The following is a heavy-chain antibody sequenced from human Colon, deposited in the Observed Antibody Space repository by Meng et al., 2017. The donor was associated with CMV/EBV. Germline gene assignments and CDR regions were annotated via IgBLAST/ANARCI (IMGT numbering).Heavy chain of an antibody. Sequence: SETLSLTCSVSGVSISTTNYCWGWIRQPPGKGLEWIVSICYTGITYYNPSLKSRVTISVDTSKNQFSLRLSSVTAADTAVYYCAKDGRIFGVVSFDYWGQGTLDTVSS. CDR1: GVSISTTNYC. CDR2: ICYTGIT. D-gene: IGHD3-3*02. V-gene: IGHV4-39*07. CDR3: AKDGRIFGVVSFDY. J-gene: IGHJ4*02.